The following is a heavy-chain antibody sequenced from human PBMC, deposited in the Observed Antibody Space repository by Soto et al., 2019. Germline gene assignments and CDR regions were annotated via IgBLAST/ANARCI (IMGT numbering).Heavy chain of an antibody. V-gene: IGHV1-18*01. J-gene: IGHJ6*02. Sequence: EASVKVSCKASGYTFTSYGISWVRQAPGQGLEWMGWISAYNGNTNYAQKLQGRVTMTTDTSTSTAYMELRSLRSDDTAVYYCARDQGSVFGSGSPSYYYGMDVWGQGTTVTVSS. CDR3: ARDQGSVFGSGSPSYYYGMDV. D-gene: IGHD3-10*01. CDR2: ISAYNGNT. CDR1: GYTFTSYG.